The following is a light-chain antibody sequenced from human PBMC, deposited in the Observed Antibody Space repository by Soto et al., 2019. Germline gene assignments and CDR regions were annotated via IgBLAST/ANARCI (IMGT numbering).Light chain of an antibody. J-gene: IGLJ2*01. CDR2: DVG. CDR3: CSYAGSYEV. V-gene: IGLV2-11*01. Sequence: QSALTQPRSVSGSPGQSVTISCTGTSSDVGYYNYVSWYQQHPGKVPKLMIYDVGKRPSGVPDRFSGSKSGNTASLTISGLEAEDEADYCCCSYAGSYEVFGGGTKLTVL. CDR1: SSDVGYYNY.